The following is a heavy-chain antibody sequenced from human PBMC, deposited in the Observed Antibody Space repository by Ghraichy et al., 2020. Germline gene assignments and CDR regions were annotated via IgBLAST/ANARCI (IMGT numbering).Heavy chain of an antibody. CDR1: GGSFSGYY. J-gene: IGHJ6*02. V-gene: IGHV4-34*01. Sequence: ESLNISCAVYGGSFSGYYWSWIRQPPGKGLEWIGEINHSGSTNYNPSLKSRVTISVDTSKNQFSLKLSSVTAADTAVYYCARVVGYCSGGSCYSGTNYYYYGMDVWGQGTTVTVSS. D-gene: IGHD2-15*01. CDR2: INHSGST. CDR3: ARVVGYCSGGSCYSGTNYYYYGMDV.